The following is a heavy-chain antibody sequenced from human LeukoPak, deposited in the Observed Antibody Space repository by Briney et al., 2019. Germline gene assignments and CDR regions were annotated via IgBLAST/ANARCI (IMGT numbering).Heavy chain of an antibody. J-gene: IGHJ4*02. CDR2: IYTSGST. V-gene: IGHV4-4*07. Sequence: PSETLSLTCTVSGGSISSYYWSWIRQPAGKGLEWIGRIYTSGSTNYNPSLKSRVTMSVDTSKDQFSLKLSSVTAADTAVYYCARFGLSYDYYYDSSGYYSDYWGQGTLVTVSS. CDR1: GGSISSYY. D-gene: IGHD3-22*01. CDR3: ARFGLSYDYYYDSSGYYSDY.